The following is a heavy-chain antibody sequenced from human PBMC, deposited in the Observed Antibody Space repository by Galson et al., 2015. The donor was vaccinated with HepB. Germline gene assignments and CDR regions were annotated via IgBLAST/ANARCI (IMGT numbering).Heavy chain of an antibody. V-gene: IGHV3-23*01. D-gene: IGHD3-10*01. J-gene: IGHJ4*02. CDR1: GFTFSSYA. CDR3: AKLVYYGSGRGNFDY. CDR2: ISGSGGST. Sequence: SLRLSCAASGFTFSSYAMSWVRQAPGKGLEWVSAISGSGGSTYYADSVKGRFTISRDNSKNTLYLQMNSLRAEDTAVYYCAKLVYYGSGRGNFDYWGQGTLVTVSS.